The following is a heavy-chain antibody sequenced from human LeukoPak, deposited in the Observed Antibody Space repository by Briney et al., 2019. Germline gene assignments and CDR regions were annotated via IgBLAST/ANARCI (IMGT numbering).Heavy chain of an antibody. D-gene: IGHD3-16*01. CDR3: ARLKLGAYFDL. Sequence: SSETLSLTCTVSGGSISSGGYYWSWIRQHPGKGLEWIGYIYYSGSTYYNPSLKSRVTISVDTSKNQFSLRLSSVTAADTAVYYCARLKLGAYFDLWGRGTLVTVSS. J-gene: IGHJ2*01. CDR2: IYYSGST. CDR1: GGSISSGGYY. V-gene: IGHV4-31*03.